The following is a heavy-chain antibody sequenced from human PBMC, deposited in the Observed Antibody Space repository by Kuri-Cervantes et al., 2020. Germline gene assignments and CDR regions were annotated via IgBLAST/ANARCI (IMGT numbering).Heavy chain of an antibody. CDR2: IWYDGSNK. CDR1: GFTFSSYG. Sequence: GESLKISCAAPGFTFSSYGMHWVRQAPGKGLEWVAVIWYDGSNKYYAESVKGRFTISRDNSKNTLYLQMNSLRAEDTAVYYCARDRAVYGNWYFDLWGRGTLVTVSS. V-gene: IGHV3-33*01. J-gene: IGHJ2*01. CDR3: ARDRAVYGNWYFDL. D-gene: IGHD2/OR15-2a*01.